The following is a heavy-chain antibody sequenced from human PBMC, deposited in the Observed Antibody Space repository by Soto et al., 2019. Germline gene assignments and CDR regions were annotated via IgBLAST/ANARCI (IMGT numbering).Heavy chain of an antibody. Sequence: SVKASCKASGGTFSSYAISWVRQAPGQGLEWTGGIIPIFGTANYAQKFQGRVTITADESTSTAYMELSSLRSEDTAVYYCVRVGPGYYDSSGYPQGAFDIWGQGTMVTVSS. V-gene: IGHV1-69*13. CDR1: GGTFSSYA. CDR2: IIPIFGTA. CDR3: VRVGPGYYDSSGYPQGAFDI. D-gene: IGHD3-22*01. J-gene: IGHJ3*02.